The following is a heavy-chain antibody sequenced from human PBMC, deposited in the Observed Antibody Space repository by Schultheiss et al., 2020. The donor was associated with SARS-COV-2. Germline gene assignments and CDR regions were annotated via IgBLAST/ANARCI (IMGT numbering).Heavy chain of an antibody. D-gene: IGHD3-22*01. CDR3: ARTTRWLIGFDY. CDR1: GFSLSTSGVG. CDR2: IYWNDDK. V-gene: IGHV2-5*01. Sequence: SGPTLVKPTQTLTLTCTFSGFSLSTSGVGVGWIRQPPGKALEWLALIYWNDDKRYSPSLKSRLTITKDTSKNQVVLTMTNMDPVDTATYYCARTTRWLIGFDYWGQGILVTVSS. J-gene: IGHJ4*02.